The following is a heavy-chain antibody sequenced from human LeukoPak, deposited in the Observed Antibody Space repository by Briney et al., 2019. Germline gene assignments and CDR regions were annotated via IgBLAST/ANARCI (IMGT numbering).Heavy chain of an antibody. J-gene: IGHJ5*02. V-gene: IGHV3-23*01. CDR2: ISGSGGST. CDR3: AKEKYSSSSNWFDP. D-gene: IGHD6-13*01. CDR1: GFTFSSYA. Sequence: GGSLRLSFAASGFTFSSYAMSWVRQAPGKGLAWVSAISGSGGSTYYADSVKGRFTISRDNSKNTLYLQMNSLRAEDTAVYYCAKEKYSSSSNWFDPWGQGTLVTVSS.